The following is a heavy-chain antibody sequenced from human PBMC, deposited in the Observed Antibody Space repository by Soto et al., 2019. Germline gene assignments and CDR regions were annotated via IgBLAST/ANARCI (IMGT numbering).Heavy chain of an antibody. CDR3: ARVLGDYVWGSYWYYYYGMDV. V-gene: IGHV4-39*01. CDR2: FYYSGST. J-gene: IGHJ6*02. D-gene: IGHD3-16*01. Sequence: SETLSLTCTVSGGSISSSSYYWGWIRQPPGKGLEWIGSFYYSGSTYYNPSLKSRVTISVDTSKSQFSLKLSSVTAADTAVYYCARVLGDYVWGSYWYYYYGMDVWGQGTTVTVSS. CDR1: GGSISSSSYY.